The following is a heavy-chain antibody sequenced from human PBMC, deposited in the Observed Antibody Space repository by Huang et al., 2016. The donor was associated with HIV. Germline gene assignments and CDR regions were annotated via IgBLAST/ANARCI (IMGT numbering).Heavy chain of an antibody. CDR3: ARAAGGDGYQGAFDV. CDR1: GYTFTSYS. D-gene: IGHD2-2*03. Sequence: HVQLVQSGADLQKPGASVKLSCTASGYTFTSYSVHWFRRVPGQGLQWMGCINPANGRIPYLQSFQGGVIISRDTSAATVYMVLSGLTPEDTAIYYCARAAGGDGYQGAFDVWGQGTVVTVSS. CDR2: INPANGRI. V-gene: IGHV1-3*01. J-gene: IGHJ3*01.